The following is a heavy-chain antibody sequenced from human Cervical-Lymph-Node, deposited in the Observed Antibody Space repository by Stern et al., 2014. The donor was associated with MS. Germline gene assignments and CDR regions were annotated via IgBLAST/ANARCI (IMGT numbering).Heavy chain of an antibody. CDR2: INTKTGNP. CDR3: ATWGAGSSPPLFY. CDR1: GYNLTTYA. D-gene: IGHD6-6*01. Sequence: VQLVESGSELKKPGASVKVSCKASGYNLTTYAINWVRQAPGQGLEWMGWINTKTGNPTFAQGFTGRFVFSLDTSINTAYLQISSLKAEDSAVYYCATWGAGSSPPLFYWGQGTLVTGSS. V-gene: IGHV7-4-1*02. J-gene: IGHJ4*02.